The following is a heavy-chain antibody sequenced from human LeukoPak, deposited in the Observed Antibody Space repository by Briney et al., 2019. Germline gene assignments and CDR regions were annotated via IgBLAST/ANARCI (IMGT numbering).Heavy chain of an antibody. V-gene: IGHV4-61*02. CDR1: GGSISSGSYY. CDR3: ARDAPYQKQQLVSPAYNWFDP. J-gene: IGHJ5*02. CDR2: IYTSGST. D-gene: IGHD6-13*01. Sequence: SETLSLTCTVSGGSISSGSYYWSWIRQPAGKGLEWIGRIYTSGSTKYNPSLKSRVTISVDTSKNQFSLKLSSVTAADTAVYYCARDAPYQKQQLVSPAYNWFDPWGQGTLVTVSS.